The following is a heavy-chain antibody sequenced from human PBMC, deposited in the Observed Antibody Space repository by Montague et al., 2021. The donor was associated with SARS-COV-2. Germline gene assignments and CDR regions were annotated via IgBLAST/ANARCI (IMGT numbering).Heavy chain of an antibody. CDR3: ARDRVRAAAGTRYYFDY. D-gene: IGHD6-13*01. Sequence: SLRLSCAASGFTFSSYGMHWVRQAPGKGLEWVAVIWYDGSNKYYADSVKGRFTISRDNSKNALYQQMNSLRAEDTAVYYCARDRVRAAAGTRYYFDYWGQGTLVTVSS. CDR2: IWYDGSNK. CDR1: GFTFSSYG. J-gene: IGHJ4*02. V-gene: IGHV3-33*01.